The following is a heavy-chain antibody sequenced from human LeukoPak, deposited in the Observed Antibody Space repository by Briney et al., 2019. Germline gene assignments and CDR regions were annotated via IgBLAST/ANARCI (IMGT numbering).Heavy chain of an antibody. D-gene: IGHD3-10*02. J-gene: IGHJ6*04. V-gene: IGHV3-23*01. CDR2: ISGSGGST. Sequence: GGSLRLSCAASGFTFSSYGMSWVRQAPGKGLEWVSGISGSGGSTYYADSVKGRFTISREKSKNTLYLQMNSLRAEDTAVYYCAELGITMIGGVWGKGTTVTISS. CDR1: GFTFSSYG. CDR3: AELGITMIGGV.